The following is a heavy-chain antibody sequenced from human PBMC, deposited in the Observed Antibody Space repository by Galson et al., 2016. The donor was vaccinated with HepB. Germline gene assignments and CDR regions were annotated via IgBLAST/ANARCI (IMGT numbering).Heavy chain of an antibody. CDR3: ARMDPALISGFDY. CDR1: GGSISSYY. D-gene: IGHD2-15*01. CDR2: IYYSGTT. J-gene: IGHJ4*02. Sequence: SETLSLTCTVSGGSISSYYWSWIRQPPGKGLEWIGYIYYSGTTNYKPSLKSRVTISVDTSKNQFSLRLSSVTAADTAVYYCARMDPALISGFDYWGQGTLVTVSS. V-gene: IGHV4-59*01.